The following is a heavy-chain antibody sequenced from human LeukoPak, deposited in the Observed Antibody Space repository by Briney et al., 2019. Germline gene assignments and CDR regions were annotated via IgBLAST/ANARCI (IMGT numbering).Heavy chain of an antibody. D-gene: IGHD6-19*01. V-gene: IGHV3-21*01. Sequence: PGGSLRLSCAASGFTFSSYSMNWVRQAPGKGLEWVSSISSSSSYIYYADSVKGRFTISRGNAKNSLYLQMNSLRAEDTAVYYCARVRSRAVADTYHYYMDVWGKGTTVTVSS. J-gene: IGHJ6*03. CDR2: ISSSSSYI. CDR1: GFTFSSYS. CDR3: ARVRSRAVADTYHYYMDV.